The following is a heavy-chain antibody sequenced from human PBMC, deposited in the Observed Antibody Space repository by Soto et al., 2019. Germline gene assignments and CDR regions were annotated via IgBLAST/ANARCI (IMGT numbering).Heavy chain of an antibody. Sequence: LSLTCTLSGGYISSGHYYWSWIPQPPGKGLEWIGYIYYSGSTYYNPSLKSRVTISVDTSKNQFSLKLSSVTAADTAVYYCARDSIVLVPAAQDDYYYYGMDVWGQGTTVT. V-gene: IGHV4-30-4*01. CDR1: GGYISSGHYY. CDR2: IYYSGST. J-gene: IGHJ6*02. D-gene: IGHD2-2*01. CDR3: ARDSIVLVPAAQDDYYYYGMDV.